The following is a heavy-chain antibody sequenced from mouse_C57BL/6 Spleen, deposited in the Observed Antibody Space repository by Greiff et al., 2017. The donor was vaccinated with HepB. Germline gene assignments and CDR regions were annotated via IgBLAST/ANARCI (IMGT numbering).Heavy chain of an antibody. CDR1: GYTFTDYN. Sequence: EVKLMESGPELVKPGASVKMSCKASGYTFTDYNMHWVKQSHGKSLEWIGYINPNNGGTSYNQKFKGKATLTVNKSSSTAYMALRSLTSEDSAVYYCARLGDGYSWFAYWGQGTLVTVSA. CDR3: ARLGDGYSWFAY. CDR2: INPNNGGT. V-gene: IGHV1-22*01. D-gene: IGHD2-3*01. J-gene: IGHJ3*01.